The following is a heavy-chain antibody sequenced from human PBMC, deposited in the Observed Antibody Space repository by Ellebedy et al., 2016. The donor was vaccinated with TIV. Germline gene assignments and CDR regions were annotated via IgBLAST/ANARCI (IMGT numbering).Heavy chain of an antibody. CDR1: GGTFSSYA. Sequence: AASVMVSCKASGGTFSSYAISWVRQAAGQGVEWMGRIIPILGITNYAQKFQGRVTITADKSTSTAYMELSSLRSEDTAVYYCAREKDGIAVAGTGYWGQGTLVTVSS. D-gene: IGHD6-19*01. V-gene: IGHV1-69*04. J-gene: IGHJ4*02. CDR3: AREKDGIAVAGTGY. CDR2: IIPILGIT.